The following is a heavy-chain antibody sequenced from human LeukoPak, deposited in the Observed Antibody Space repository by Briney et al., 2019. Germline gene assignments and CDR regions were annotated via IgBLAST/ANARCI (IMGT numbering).Heavy chain of an antibody. D-gene: IGHD2-15*01. Sequence: GGTLRLSCSASGFTFSNYAMHWVRQAPAQGLEYVSAISINGGSTYYADSVKGRFTISRDNSKNTLYLQMSSLRAEDTAVYYCVKALGYCSGGSCLAFDIWGQGTMVTVSS. CDR1: GFTFSNYA. V-gene: IGHV3-64D*06. CDR2: ISINGGST. J-gene: IGHJ3*02. CDR3: VKALGYCSGGSCLAFDI.